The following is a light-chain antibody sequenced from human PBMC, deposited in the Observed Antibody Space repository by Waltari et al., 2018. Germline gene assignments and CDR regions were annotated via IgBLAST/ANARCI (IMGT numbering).Light chain of an antibody. V-gene: IGKV2-28*01. CDR1: QSLLHRNGYNH. Sequence: DIVMTQSPLSLPVTPGEPASISCRSSQSLLHRNGYNHLDWYLQKPGQSPQLLIYLGSNRASGVPDRFSGSGSGTDFTQKISRVEAEDVGVYYCMQALQTPNTFGQGTKLEIK. J-gene: IGKJ2*01. CDR2: LGS. CDR3: MQALQTPNT.